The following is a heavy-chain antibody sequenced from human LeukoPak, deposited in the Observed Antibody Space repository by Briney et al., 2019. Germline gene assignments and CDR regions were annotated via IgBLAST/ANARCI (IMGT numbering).Heavy chain of an antibody. CDR3: ARHQYSSGYRWSQH. D-gene: IGHD3-22*01. CDR2: INHSGST. Sequence: SETLSLTCAVYGGSFSGYYWSWIRQPPGKGLEWIGEINHSGSTNYNPSLKSRVTISVDTSKNQFSLKLSSVTAADTAVYYCARHQYSSGYRWSQHWGQGTLVTVSS. CDR1: GGSFSGYY. J-gene: IGHJ1*01. V-gene: IGHV4-34*01.